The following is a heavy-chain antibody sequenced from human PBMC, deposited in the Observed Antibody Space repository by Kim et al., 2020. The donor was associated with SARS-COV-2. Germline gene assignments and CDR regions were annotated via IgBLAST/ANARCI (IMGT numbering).Heavy chain of an antibody. D-gene: IGHD3-10*01. J-gene: IGHJ4*02. CDR3: ARLGFGEFPYYFDY. CDR2: IYYSGST. V-gene: IGHV4-59*08. Sequence: SETLSLTCTVSGGSISSYYWSWIRQPPGKGLEWIGYIYYSGSTNYNPSLKSRVTISVDTSKNQFSLKLSSVTAADTAVYYCARLGFGEFPYYFDYWGQGTLVTVSS. CDR1: GGSISSYY.